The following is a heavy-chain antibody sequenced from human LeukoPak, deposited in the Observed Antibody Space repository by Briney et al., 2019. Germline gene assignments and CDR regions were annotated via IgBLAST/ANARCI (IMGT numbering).Heavy chain of an antibody. D-gene: IGHD4-23*01. V-gene: IGHV3-23*01. CDR2: ISDSGGST. CDR3: AKSVTARNGGILLYYFDY. CDR1: GFTFSSYA. J-gene: IGHJ4*02. Sequence: PGGSLRLSCAASGFTFSSYAMSWVRQAPGKGLEWVSAISDSGGSTYYADSVKGRFTISRDNSKNMLYLQMNSLRAEDTAVYYCAKSVTARNGGILLYYFDYWGQGTLVTVSS.